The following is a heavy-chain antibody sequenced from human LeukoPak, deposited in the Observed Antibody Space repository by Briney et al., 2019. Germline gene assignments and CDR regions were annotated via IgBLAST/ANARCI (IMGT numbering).Heavy chain of an antibody. CDR1: GYTLTELS. V-gene: IGHV1-24*01. J-gene: IGHJ4*02. D-gene: IGHD2-15*01. CDR3: ATGYLFVAYYFDY. CDR2: FDPEDGET. Sequence: ASVKGSCKVSGYTLTELSMHWVRQAPGNGLEWTGGFDPEDGETIYAQKFQGRVTMTEDTSTDTAYMELSSLRSEDTAVYYCATGYLFVAYYFDYWGQGTLVTVSS.